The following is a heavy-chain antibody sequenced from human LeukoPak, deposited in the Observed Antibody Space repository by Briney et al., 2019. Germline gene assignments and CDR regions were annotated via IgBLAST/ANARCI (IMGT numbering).Heavy chain of an antibody. V-gene: IGHV5-10-1*01. Sequence: PGESLKISCKGSGYSFTSYWISWVRQMPGKGLEWMGRIDPSESYTNYSPPFQGHVTISADKSISTAYLQWSSLKASDTAMYYCARHPTLYDILPGYDWGIWGQGTMDADSS. J-gene: IGHJ3*01. CDR1: GYSFTSYW. CDR2: IDPSESYT. D-gene: IGHD3-9*01. CDR3: ARHPTLYDILPGYDWGI.